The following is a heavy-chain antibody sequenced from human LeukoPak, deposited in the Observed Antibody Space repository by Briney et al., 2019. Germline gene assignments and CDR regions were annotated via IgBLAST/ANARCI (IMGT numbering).Heavy chain of an antibody. V-gene: IGHV3-23*01. CDR2: ISGSGGST. D-gene: IGHD3-9*01. CDR1: GFTFSSYA. J-gene: IGHJ4*02. CDR3: AKDYRLRYFDWLLSPFDY. Sequence: GGSLRLSCAASGFTFSSYAMSWVRQAPGKGLEWVSAISGSGGSTYYADSVKGRFTISRDNSKNTLYLQMNSLRAEDTAVYYCAKDYRLRYFDWLLSPFDYWGQGTLVTVSS.